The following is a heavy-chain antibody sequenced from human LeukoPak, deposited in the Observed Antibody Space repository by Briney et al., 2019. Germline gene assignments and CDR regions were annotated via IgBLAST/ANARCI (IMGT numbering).Heavy chain of an antibody. CDR1: GYSFSSHW. CDR2: IYPRDSNT. V-gene: IGHV5-51*01. Sequence: GESLKISCKGSGYGSGYSFSSHWIAWVRQMPGKGLEWMGIIYPRDSNTIYSPSFQGQVTISVDTSINTAYLQWISLKASDTAMYYCARHPIAAGGAYNWFDPWGQGTLVTVSS. J-gene: IGHJ5*02. D-gene: IGHD6-13*01. CDR3: ARHPIAAGGAYNWFDP.